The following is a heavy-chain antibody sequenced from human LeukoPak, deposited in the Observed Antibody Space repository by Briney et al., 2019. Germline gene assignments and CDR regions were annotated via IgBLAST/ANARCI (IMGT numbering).Heavy chain of an antibody. CDR1: GFTFSSYG. CDR3: AKVIAVAGTGWFDP. V-gene: IGHV3-30*02. J-gene: IGHJ5*02. D-gene: IGHD6-19*01. Sequence: TGGSLRLSCAASGFTFSSYGMHWVRQAPGKGLEWVAFIRYDGSNKYYADSVKGRFTISRDNSKNTLYLQMNSLRAEDTAVYYCAKVIAVAGTGWFDPWGQGTLVTVSS. CDR2: IRYDGSNK.